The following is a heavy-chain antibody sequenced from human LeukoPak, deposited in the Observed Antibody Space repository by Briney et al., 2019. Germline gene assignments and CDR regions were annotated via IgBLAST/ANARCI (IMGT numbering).Heavy chain of an antibody. Sequence: PGGSLRLSCAASGFTFSSYGMHWVRQAPGKGLEWVAFIRYDGSNKYYADSVKGRFTISRDNSKNTLYLQMNSLRAEDTAVYYCAKDLPIFGVVIPHFDYWGQGTLVTVSS. CDR3: AKDLPIFGVVIPHFDY. V-gene: IGHV3-30*02. CDR1: GFTFSSYG. D-gene: IGHD3-3*02. CDR2: IRYDGSNK. J-gene: IGHJ4*02.